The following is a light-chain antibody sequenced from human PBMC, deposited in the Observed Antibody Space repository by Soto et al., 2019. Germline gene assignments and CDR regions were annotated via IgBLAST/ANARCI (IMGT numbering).Light chain of an antibody. V-gene: IGLV1-40*01. CDR1: SSNIGAGYD. CDR3: QSYDSSLSGSVV. Sequence: QSALTQPPSVSGAPGQRVTISCTGSSSNIGAGYDVHWYQQLPGTAPKVLIYGNSNRPAGVPDRFSGSKSGTSASLAITGLQAEDEADYYCQSYDSSLSGSVVFGGGTQLTVL. CDR2: GNS. J-gene: IGLJ2*01.